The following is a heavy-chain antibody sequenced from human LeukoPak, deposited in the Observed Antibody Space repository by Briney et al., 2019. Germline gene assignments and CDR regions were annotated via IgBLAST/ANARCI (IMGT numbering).Heavy chain of an antibody. V-gene: IGHV4-59*01. D-gene: IGHD3-10*01. Sequence: SETLSLTCTVSGGSISSYYWSWIRQPPGKGLEWIGYIYYSGSTTYNPSLKSRVTISVDTSKNQFSLNLSSVTAADTAVYYCARGKKDASGSYPVDYWGQGTLVTVSS. CDR3: ARGKKDASGSYPVDY. J-gene: IGHJ4*02. CDR2: IYYSGST. CDR1: GGSISSYY.